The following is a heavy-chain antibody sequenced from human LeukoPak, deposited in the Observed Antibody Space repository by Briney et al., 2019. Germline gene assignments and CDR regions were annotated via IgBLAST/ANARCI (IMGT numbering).Heavy chain of an antibody. CDR2: ISGSGGST. D-gene: IGHD5-12*01. CDR3: AKSTFEVATMVDY. J-gene: IGHJ4*02. Sequence: GGSLRLSCAASGFTFSSFWMSWVRQAPGKGLKWVSGISGSGGSTYYADSVQGRFTISRDNSKNTLYLQMNNLRAEDTALYYCAKSTFEVATMVDYWGQGSLVTVSS. CDR1: GFTFSSFW. V-gene: IGHV3-23*01.